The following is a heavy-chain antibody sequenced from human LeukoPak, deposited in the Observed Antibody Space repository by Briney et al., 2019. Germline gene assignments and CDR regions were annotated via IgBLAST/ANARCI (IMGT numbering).Heavy chain of an antibody. J-gene: IGHJ5*02. CDR2: ISSSSLYI. V-gene: IGHV3-21*04. D-gene: IGHD5-18*01. Sequence: GGSLRLSCAVSGFTLSSYSMKWVRQAPGKGLEWVSSISSSSLYIYYGDSVKGRFTISRDNSKNTLYLQMNSLRAEDTAVYYCVRGYSYGWFDPWGQGTLVTVSS. CDR3: VRGYSYGWFDP. CDR1: GFTLSSYS.